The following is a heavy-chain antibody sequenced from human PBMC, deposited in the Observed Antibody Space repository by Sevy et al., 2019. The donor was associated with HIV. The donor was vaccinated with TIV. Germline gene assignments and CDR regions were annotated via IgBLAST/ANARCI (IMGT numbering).Heavy chain of an antibody. V-gene: IGHV3-15*01. Sequence: GGSLRLSCAASGFTFSSFGMHWVRQAPGKGLEWVGRIKSKTDGGPTDYAAPVKGRFTISRDESKNTLYLQMNSLKTEDTAVYYCTTDAHDFTNHPSPYYFDQWGQGTLVTVSS. D-gene: IGHD4-4*01. J-gene: IGHJ4*02. CDR1: GFTFSSFG. CDR2: IKSKTDGGPT. CDR3: TTDAHDFTNHPSPYYFDQ.